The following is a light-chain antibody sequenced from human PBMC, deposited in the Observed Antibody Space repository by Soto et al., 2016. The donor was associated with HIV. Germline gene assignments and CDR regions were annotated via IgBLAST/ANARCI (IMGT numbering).Light chain of an antibody. CDR3: QQAHSFPSVT. V-gene: IGKV1-12*02. CDR1: QGISDW. CDR2: STS. J-gene: IGKJ5*01. Sequence: DFQLTQSPPSVSASVGDRVTISCRASQGISDWLAWYQQKPGKAPKLLIYSTSSLENGVPSRFSGSGSGTKFTLTISSLQPEDFATYYCQQAHSFPSVTFGQGTRLEIK.